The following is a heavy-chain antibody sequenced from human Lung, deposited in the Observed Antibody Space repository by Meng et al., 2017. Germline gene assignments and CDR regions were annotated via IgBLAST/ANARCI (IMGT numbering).Heavy chain of an antibody. CDR3: ARDQGGAGGY. Sequence: QVQLQQWGAGELKPPETLSLTCAVYVGSFSGYQWNWIRQSPGKGLEWIGDINHRGRTNYNPSLKSRVTISVDTSKNQFSLKPSSVTAADTAVYYCARDQGGAGGYWGQGTLVTVSS. CDR1: VGSFSGYQ. D-gene: IGHD2-15*01. V-gene: IGHV4-34*01. CDR2: INHRGRT. J-gene: IGHJ4*02.